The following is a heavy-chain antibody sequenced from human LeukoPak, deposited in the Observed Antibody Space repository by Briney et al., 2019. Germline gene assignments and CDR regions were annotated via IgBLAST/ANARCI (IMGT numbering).Heavy chain of an antibody. V-gene: IGHV3-33*01. CDR2: IWYDGSKS. Sequence: PGGSLRLSCAASGFTFSHYGMHWVRQATGKGLEWVALIWYDGSKSDYSESVKGRFTISRDNSNNTLSLQMNSLRGDDTAVYYCARDGINSSFWHFFESWGQGTLVTVSS. D-gene: IGHD2/OR15-2a*01. J-gene: IGHJ4*02. CDR3: ARDGINSSFWHFFES. CDR1: GFTFSHYG.